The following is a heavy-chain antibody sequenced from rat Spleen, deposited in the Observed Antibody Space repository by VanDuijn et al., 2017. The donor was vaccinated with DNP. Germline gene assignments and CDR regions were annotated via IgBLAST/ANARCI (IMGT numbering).Heavy chain of an antibody. CDR1: GNTFTSYY. V-gene: IGHV1-43*01. CDR3: ARRRLPYWYFDF. Sequence: QIQLQQSGAELAKPGSSVKISCKASGNTFTSYYIGWIKQTTGQGLEYIGYIYTGSGGTNYNEQFKGKATLTVDKSSSTAFMQLSSLTPDDSAVYYCARRRLPYWYFDFWGPGTMVTVSS. CDR2: IYTGSGGT. J-gene: IGHJ1*01.